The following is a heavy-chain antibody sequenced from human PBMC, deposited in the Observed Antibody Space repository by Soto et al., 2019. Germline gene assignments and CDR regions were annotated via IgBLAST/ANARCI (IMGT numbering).Heavy chain of an antibody. J-gene: IGHJ6*02. CDR2: INHSGST. CDR3: ASDRRYYYGSGRKRAYYYGMDV. D-gene: IGHD3-10*01. CDR1: GGSFSGYY. Sequence: QVQLQQWGAGLLKPSETLSLTCAVYGGSFSGYYWSWIRQPPGKGLEWIGEINHSGSTNYNPSLKSRVTISVDTSKNQFSLKLSSVTAADTAVYYCASDRRYYYGSGRKRAYYYGMDVWGQGTTGTVSS. V-gene: IGHV4-34*01.